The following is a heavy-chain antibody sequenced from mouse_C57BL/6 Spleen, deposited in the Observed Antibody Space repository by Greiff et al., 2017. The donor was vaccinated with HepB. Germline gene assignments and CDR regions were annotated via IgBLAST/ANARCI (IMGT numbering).Heavy chain of an antibody. Sequence: VQLQQSGAELVRPGASVKLSCTASGFNIKDDYMHWVKQRPEKGLEWIGWIDPENGDTEYASKFQGKATITADTSSNTAYLQLSSLTSEDTAVYYCTTSVVATGTLFAYWGQGTLVTVSA. V-gene: IGHV14-4*01. J-gene: IGHJ3*01. CDR2: IDPENGDT. CDR3: TTSVVATGTLFAY. CDR1: GFNIKDDY. D-gene: IGHD1-1*01.